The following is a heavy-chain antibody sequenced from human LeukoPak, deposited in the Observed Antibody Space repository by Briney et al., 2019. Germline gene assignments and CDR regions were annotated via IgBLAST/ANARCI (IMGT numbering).Heavy chain of an antibody. CDR1: GYTFTGYF. V-gene: IGHV1-2*02. J-gene: IGHJ4*02. CDR2: INPNSGGT. CDR3: ARAGTSSGVFDY. Sequence: GASVRVSCKASGYTFTGYFIHWVRQDPGQGLEWMGWINPNSGGTDYAQKFQGRVTLTRDTSISTAYMELSRLRSDDTAVYYCARAGTSSGVFDYWGQGTLVTVSS. D-gene: IGHD6-25*01.